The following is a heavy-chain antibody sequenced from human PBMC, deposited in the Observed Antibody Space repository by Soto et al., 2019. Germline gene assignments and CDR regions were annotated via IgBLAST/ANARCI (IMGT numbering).Heavy chain of an antibody. V-gene: IGHV1-18*01. CDR3: ARGRGIVVVPAASDEYYFDY. J-gene: IGHJ4*02. CDR2: ISAYNGNT. CDR1: GYTFTSYG. D-gene: IGHD2-2*01. Sequence: ASVKVSCKASGYTFTSYGISWVRQAPGQGLEWMGWISAYNGNTNYAQKLQGRVTMTTDTSTSTAYMELRSLRSDDTAVYYCARGRGIVVVPAASDEYYFDYWGQGTLVTVSS.